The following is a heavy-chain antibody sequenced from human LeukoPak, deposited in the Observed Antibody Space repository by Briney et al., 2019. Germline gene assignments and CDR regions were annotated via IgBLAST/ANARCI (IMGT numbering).Heavy chain of an antibody. CDR3: TTGGVGDGYYTVY. CDR1: GFTFSNAW. J-gene: IGHJ4*02. V-gene: IGHV3-15*01. D-gene: IGHD3-3*01. Sequence: GGSLRLSCAASGFTFSNAWMSWVRQAPGKGLEWVGRIKSKTDGGTTDYAAPVKGRFTISRDDSKNTLYLQMNSLKTEDTAVYYCTTGGVGDGYYTVYWGQGTLVTVSS. CDR2: IKSKTDGGTT.